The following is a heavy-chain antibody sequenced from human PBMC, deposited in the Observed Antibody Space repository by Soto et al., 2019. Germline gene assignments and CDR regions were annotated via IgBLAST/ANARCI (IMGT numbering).Heavy chain of an antibody. Sequence: PGGSLRLSCAASGFTFSSSAISWVRQAPGKWLEWVSAVSANGQGIYYADSVRGRFTISRDNSKNTVFLHMDSLSAEDTAVYYCAKDRHYPRDYFHYWGQGTLVTVSS. D-gene: IGHD3-10*01. CDR3: AKDRHYPRDYFHY. J-gene: IGHJ4*02. V-gene: IGHV3-23*01. CDR2: VSANGQGI. CDR1: GFTFSSSA.